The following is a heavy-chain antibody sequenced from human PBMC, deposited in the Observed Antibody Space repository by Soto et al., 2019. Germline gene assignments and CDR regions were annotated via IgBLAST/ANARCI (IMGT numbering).Heavy chain of an antibody. CDR2: IYHSGST. Sequence: XETLSLTCAVSGYSISSGYYWGWIRQPPGKGLEWIGSIYHSGSTYYNPSLKSRVTISVDTSKNQFSLKLSSVTAADTAVYYCARAVGPRGVTTHFDSWGQGTLVTVSS. V-gene: IGHV4-38-2*01. CDR3: ARAVGPRGVTTHFDS. CDR1: GYSISSGYY. D-gene: IGHD4-4*01. J-gene: IGHJ4*02.